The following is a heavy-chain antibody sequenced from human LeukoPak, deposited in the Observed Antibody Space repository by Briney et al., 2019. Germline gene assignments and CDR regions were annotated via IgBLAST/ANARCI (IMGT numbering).Heavy chain of an antibody. CDR3: AKGAGPPWFDP. CDR2: ISSTGRT. Sequence: SETLSLTCTVSGGSISSDTYFWSWIRQPAGKGLEWIGRISSTGRTDYNPSLTSRVTISVDTSKNQLSMKLSSVTAADTAVYYCAKGAGPPWFDPWGQGILVTVSS. J-gene: IGHJ5*02. D-gene: IGHD6-19*01. CDR1: GGSISSDTYF. V-gene: IGHV4-61*02.